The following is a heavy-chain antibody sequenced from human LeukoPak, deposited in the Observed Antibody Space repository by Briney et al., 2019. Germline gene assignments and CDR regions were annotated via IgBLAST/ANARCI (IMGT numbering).Heavy chain of an antibody. CDR2: INHSGST. J-gene: IGHJ4*02. Sequence: SETLSLTCAVYGGSFSGYYWSWIRQPPGKGLEWIGEINHSGSTNYNPSLKSRVTISVDTSKNQFSLKLSSVTAADTAVYYCARRKYYYGSGSSYFDYWGQGTLVTVSS. CDR1: GGSFSGYY. D-gene: IGHD3-10*01. CDR3: ARRKYYYGSGSSYFDY. V-gene: IGHV4-34*01.